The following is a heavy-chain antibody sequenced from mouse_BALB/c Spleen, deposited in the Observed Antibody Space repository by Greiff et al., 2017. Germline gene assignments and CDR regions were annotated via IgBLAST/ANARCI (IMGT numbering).Heavy chain of an antibody. CDR2: INPSTGYT. CDR3: ARSDGGFAY. V-gene: IGHV1-7*01. Sequence: QVQLKQSGAELAKPGASVKMSCKASGYTFTSYWMHWVKQRPGQGLEWIGYINPSTGYTEYNQKFKDKATLTADKSSSTAYMQLSSLTSEDSAVYYCARSDGGFAYWGQGTLVTVSA. J-gene: IGHJ3*01. CDR1: GYTFTSYW.